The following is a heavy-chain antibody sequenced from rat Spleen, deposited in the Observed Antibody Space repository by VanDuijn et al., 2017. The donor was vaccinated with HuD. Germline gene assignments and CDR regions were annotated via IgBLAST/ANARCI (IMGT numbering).Heavy chain of an antibody. CDR1: DFSITNNY. CDR3: ARWGGIFYFDY. D-gene: IGHD4-6*01. CDR2: ISYSGTT. J-gene: IGHJ2*01. Sequence: VQLQESGPGLVKPSQSLSLTCSVTDFSITNNYWGWIRQFPGNKMEWIGHISYSGTTSYNPSLKSRVSISRDTSKNQFFLQLNSVTTEDTATYYCARWGGIFYFDYWGQGVMVTISS. V-gene: IGHV3-1*01.